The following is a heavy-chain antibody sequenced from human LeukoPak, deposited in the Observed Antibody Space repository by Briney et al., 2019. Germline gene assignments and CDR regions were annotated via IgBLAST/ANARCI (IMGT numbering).Heavy chain of an antibody. J-gene: IGHJ4*02. Sequence: ASVKVSCKASGGTFSGYYIHWVRQAPGQGLEWMGWINPNSGGTNYAQRFQGRVTMTRDTSISTVYMELSRLRSDDTAVYYCARLGHGDYGFDYWGQGTLVTVSS. D-gene: IGHD4-17*01. CDR2: INPNSGGT. CDR3: ARLGHGDYGFDY. CDR1: GGTFSGYY. V-gene: IGHV1-2*02.